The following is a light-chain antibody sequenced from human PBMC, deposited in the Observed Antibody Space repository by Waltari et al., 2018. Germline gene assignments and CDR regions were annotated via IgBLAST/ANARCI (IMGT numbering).Light chain of an antibody. CDR1: RSYVGNYNF. CDR2: EGS. CDR3: CSYAGSRTPWV. J-gene: IGLJ3*02. V-gene: IGLV2-23*01. Sequence: QSVLTQPASVSGSPGQSITISCTGSRSYVGNYNFVSWYQQHPDEAPKLVIYEGSKRPSGMSILFSGSKAGNTASLTTSRLQAEDEADFFCCSYAGSRTPWVFGGGTRVTVL.